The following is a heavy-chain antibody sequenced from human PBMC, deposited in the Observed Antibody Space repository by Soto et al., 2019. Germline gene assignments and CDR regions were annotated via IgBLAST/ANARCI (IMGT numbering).Heavy chain of an antibody. Sequence: QVQLVQSGAEVKKPGASVKVSCKASGYTFTGYYMHWVRQAPGQGLEWMGWINPNSGGTNYAQKFQGRVTITRDTSISTAYVELRMLRSDDTAVYYCARGGVVVGATSLFNLGVWGQGTIVTVSS. D-gene: IGHD1-26*01. V-gene: IGHV1-2*02. CDR1: GYTFTGYY. CDR2: INPNSGGT. J-gene: IGHJ3*01. CDR3: ARGGVVVGATSLFNLGV.